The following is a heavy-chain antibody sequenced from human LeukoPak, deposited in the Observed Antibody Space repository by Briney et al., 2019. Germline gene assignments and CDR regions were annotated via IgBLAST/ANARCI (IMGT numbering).Heavy chain of an antibody. Sequence: SETLSLTCTVSGGSISSSSYYWGWIRQPSGKGLEWIGSIYYSGSTYYNPSLKSRVTISVDTSKNQFSLKLSSVTAADTALYYCARESDRYCSSTSCPNWYDPWGQGTLVTVSS. J-gene: IGHJ5*02. V-gene: IGHV4-39*07. CDR2: IYYSGST. CDR1: GGSISSSSYY. CDR3: ARESDRYCSSTSCPNWYDP. D-gene: IGHD2-2*01.